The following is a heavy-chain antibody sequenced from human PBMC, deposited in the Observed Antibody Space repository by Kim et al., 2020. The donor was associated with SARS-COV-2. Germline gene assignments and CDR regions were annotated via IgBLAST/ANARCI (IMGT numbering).Heavy chain of an antibody. V-gene: IGHV3-30*18. CDR2: ISYDGSNK. Sequence: GGSLRLSCAASGFTFSSYGMHWVRQAPGKGLEWVAVISYDGSNKYYADSVKGRFTISRDNSKNTLYLQMNSLRAEDTAVYYCAKDSSIAAAGTVGYWGQGTLVTVSS. J-gene: IGHJ4*02. CDR3: AKDSSIAAAGTVGY. D-gene: IGHD6-13*01. CDR1: GFTFSSYG.